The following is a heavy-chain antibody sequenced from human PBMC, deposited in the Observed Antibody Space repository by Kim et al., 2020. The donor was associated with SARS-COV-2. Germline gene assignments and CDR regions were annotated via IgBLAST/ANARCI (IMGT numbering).Heavy chain of an antibody. CDR1: GGSISSSY. J-gene: IGHJ4*01. V-gene: IGHV4-59*12. D-gene: IGHD2-15*01. CDR2: IYSSGTT. CDR3: ARDKPEYGSGGICHFYFD. Sequence: SETLSLTCTVSGGSISSSYWSWVRQPPGKKLEWIGYIYSSGTTNYNPSLKSRVTMLVDTAKNQFSLKLSSVTAADTAVYFCARDKPEYGSGGICHFYFD.